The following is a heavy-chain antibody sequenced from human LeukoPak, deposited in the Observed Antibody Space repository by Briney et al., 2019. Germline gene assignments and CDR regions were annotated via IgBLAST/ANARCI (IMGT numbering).Heavy chain of an antibody. Sequence: SETLSLTCTVSGGSISGYYWSWIRQPPGKGLEWIGYVSYNGNTNYNPSLKSRVTISVDTSKNQFSLRLRSVSAADTAVYYCARESYGSGNNWGQGTPVTVSS. CDR3: ARESYGSGNN. V-gene: IGHV4-59*01. CDR1: GGSISGYY. D-gene: IGHD3-10*01. CDR2: VSYNGNT. J-gene: IGHJ1*01.